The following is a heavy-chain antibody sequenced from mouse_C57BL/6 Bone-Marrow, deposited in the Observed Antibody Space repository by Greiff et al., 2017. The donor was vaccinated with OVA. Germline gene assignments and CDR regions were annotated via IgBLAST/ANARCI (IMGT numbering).Heavy chain of an antibody. CDR2: ISSGSSTI. CDR3: ALLAFDY. J-gene: IGHJ2*01. CDR1: GFTFSDYG. V-gene: IGHV5-17*01. Sequence: EVKLMESGGGLVKPGGSLKLSCAASGFTFSDYGMHWVRQAPEKGLEWVAYISSGSSTIYYADTVKGRFTISRDNAKNTLFLQMTSLRSEDTAMYYCALLAFDYWGQGTTLTVSS.